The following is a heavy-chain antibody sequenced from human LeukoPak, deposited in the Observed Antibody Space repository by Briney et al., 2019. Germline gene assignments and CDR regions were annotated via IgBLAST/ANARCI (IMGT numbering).Heavy chain of an antibody. Sequence: PSETLSLTCTVSGYSISSGYYWGWIRQPPGKGLEWIGSIYHSGSTYYNPSLKSRVTISVDTSKNQFSLKLSSVTAADTAVYYCARVARGKLPTFDYWGQGTLVTVSS. V-gene: IGHV4-38-2*02. J-gene: IGHJ4*02. D-gene: IGHD1-26*01. CDR3: ARVARGKLPTFDY. CDR1: GYSISSGYY. CDR2: IYHSGST.